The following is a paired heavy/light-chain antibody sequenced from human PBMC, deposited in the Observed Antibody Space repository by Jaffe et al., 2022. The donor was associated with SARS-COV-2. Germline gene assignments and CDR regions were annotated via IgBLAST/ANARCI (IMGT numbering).Light chain of an antibody. CDR2: SIS. CDR3: LLYYGGAWV. CDR1: TGAVTSAYY. J-gene: IGLJ3*02. Sequence: QTVVTQEPSLTVSPGGTVTLTCASSTGAVTSAYYPSWFQQKPGQAPRALIYSISNKHSWTPARFSGSLLGGKAALTLSGVQPEDEAEYYCLLYYGGAWVFGGGTKLTVL. V-gene: IGLV7-43*01.
Heavy chain of an antibody. D-gene: IGHD6-13*01. J-gene: IGHJ5*02. CDR2: VYYGGST. CDR3: ARLEGYQQVVGDWFDP. CDR1: GGSIGSRSYY. V-gene: IGHV4-39*01. Sequence: QLQLQESGPGLVKPSETLSLTCTGSGGSIGSRSYYWGWIRQPPGKGPEWIGSVYYGGSTYYNPSLKSRVTISIDTSKNQFSLKVMSVTAADTAVYYCARLEGYQQVVGDWFDPWGLGTLVTVSS.